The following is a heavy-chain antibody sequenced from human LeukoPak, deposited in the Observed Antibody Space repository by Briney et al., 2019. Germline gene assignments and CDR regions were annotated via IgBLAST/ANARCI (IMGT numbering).Heavy chain of an antibody. J-gene: IGHJ4*02. CDR3: ARDGYNYVFDY. CDR2: ISYDGSNK. Sequence: PGGSLRLSCAASGFTFSSYAMHWVRQAPGKGLEWVAVISYDGSNKYYADSVKGRFTISRDNSKNTLYLQMNSLRAEDTAVYYCARDGYNYVFDYWGQGTLVTVSS. D-gene: IGHD5-24*01. CDR1: GFTFSSYA. V-gene: IGHV3-30-3*01.